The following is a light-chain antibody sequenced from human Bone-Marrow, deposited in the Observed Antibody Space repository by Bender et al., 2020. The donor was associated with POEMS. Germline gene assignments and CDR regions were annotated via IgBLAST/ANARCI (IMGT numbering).Light chain of an antibody. CDR2: SDN. J-gene: IGLJ3*02. Sequence: QSALAQPRSVSGSPGQSVTISCTGSSGDYVSWYQQHTGKAPKLLIYSDNQRPSGVPDRFYAFKSGTSASLAISGLQSEDEADYYCAAWDAGLSGGVFGGGTKLTVL. CDR3: AAWDAGLSGGV. V-gene: IGLV1-47*02. CDR1: SGDY.